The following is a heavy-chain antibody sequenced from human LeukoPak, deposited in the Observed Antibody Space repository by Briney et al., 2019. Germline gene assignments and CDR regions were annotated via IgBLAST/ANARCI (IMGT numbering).Heavy chain of an antibody. V-gene: IGHV4-34*01. CDR2: INHSGST. D-gene: IGHD2-15*01. J-gene: IGHJ5*02. CDR1: GGSISSYY. Sequence: PEALSLTCTVSGGSISSYYWSWIRQPPGKGLEWIGEINHSGSTNYNPSLKSRVTISVDTSKNQFSLKLSSVTAADTAVYYCAREGSGGSRHNWFDPWGQGTLVTVSS. CDR3: AREGSGGSRHNWFDP.